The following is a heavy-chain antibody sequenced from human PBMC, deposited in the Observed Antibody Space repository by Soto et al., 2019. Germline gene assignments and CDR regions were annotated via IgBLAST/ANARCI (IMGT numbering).Heavy chain of an antibody. CDR3: AREAGSGDYFDY. Sequence: LTXTXXXXXIXSTGYFXXXIRQHPGKGLEWIGYIFYSGSTFHNPSLKSRVTISVDTSKNQFSLELSSVTAADTAVYYCAREAGSGDYFDYWGQGTLVTVSS. CDR2: IFYSGST. V-gene: IGHV4-31*02. J-gene: IGHJ4*02. CDR1: XXXIXSTGYF. D-gene: IGHD1-26*01.